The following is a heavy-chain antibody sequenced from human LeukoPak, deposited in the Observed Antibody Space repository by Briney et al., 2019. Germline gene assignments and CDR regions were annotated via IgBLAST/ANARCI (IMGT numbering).Heavy chain of an antibody. CDR1: RFTFSSYS. J-gene: IGHJ6*02. D-gene: IGHD2-15*01. Sequence: GGSLRLSCAASRFTFSSYSMNWVRQAPGKGLEWVSSISSSSSYIYYADSVKGRFTISRDNAKNSLYLQMNSLRAEDTAVYYCARDPQGGGSSYYYYGMDVWGQGTTVTVSS. CDR2: ISSSSSYI. V-gene: IGHV3-21*01. CDR3: ARDPQGGGSSYYYYGMDV.